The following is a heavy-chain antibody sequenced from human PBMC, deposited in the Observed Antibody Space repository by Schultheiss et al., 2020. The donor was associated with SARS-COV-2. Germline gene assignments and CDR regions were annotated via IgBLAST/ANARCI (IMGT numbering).Heavy chain of an antibody. D-gene: IGHD4-11*01. Sequence: SETLSLTCTVSGGSISSGGYYWSWIRQHPGKGLEWIGYIYYSGSTYYNPSLKSRVTISVDTSKNQFSLKLSSVTAADTAVYYCARSSGMWMTTVTYFDYWGQGTLVTSP. V-gene: IGHV4-31*03. CDR2: IYYSGST. CDR3: ARSSGMWMTTVTYFDY. CDR1: GGSISSGGYY. J-gene: IGHJ4*02.